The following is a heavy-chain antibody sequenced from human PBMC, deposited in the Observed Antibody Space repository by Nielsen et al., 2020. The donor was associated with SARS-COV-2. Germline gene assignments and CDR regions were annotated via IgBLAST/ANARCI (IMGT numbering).Heavy chain of an antibody. CDR3: ARGDSSGYPNYFDY. CDR1: GFTFSSYA. D-gene: IGHD3-22*01. V-gene: IGHV3-33*08. CDR2: IWYDGSNK. Sequence: GGSLRLSCAASGFTFSSYAMHWVRQAPGKGLEWVAVIWYDGSNKYYADSVKGRFTISRDNSKNTLYLQMNSLRAEDTAVYYCARGDSSGYPNYFDYWGQGTLVTVSS. J-gene: IGHJ4*02.